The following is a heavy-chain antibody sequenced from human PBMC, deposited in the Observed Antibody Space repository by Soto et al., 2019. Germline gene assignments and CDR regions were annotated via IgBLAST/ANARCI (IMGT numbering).Heavy chain of an antibody. J-gene: IGHJ6*02. CDR2: ISSSSSTI. CDR3: AISQWGPTLLYYGMDV. Sequence: GRSLRLSCAASGFTFSSYSMNWVRQAPGKGLEWVSYISSSSSTIYYADSVKGRFTISRDNAKNSLYLQMNSLRDEDTAVYYCAISQWGPTLLYYGMDVWGQGTTVTVSS. V-gene: IGHV3-48*02. D-gene: IGHD1-26*01. CDR1: GFTFSSYS.